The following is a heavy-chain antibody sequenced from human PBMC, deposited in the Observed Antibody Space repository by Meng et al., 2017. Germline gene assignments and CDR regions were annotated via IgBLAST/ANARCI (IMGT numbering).Heavy chain of an antibody. CDR1: GYTFTGYY. CDR2: INPNSGGT. D-gene: IGHD3-10*01. CDR3: ARDLSDGSGSLLLFY. Sequence: ASVKVSCKASGYTFTGYYMPWVRQAPGQGLEWMGWINPNSGGTNYAQTFQGRVTMTRDTSISTAYMELRSLRSDDPAVYYCARDLSDGSGSLLLFYWGQGTLVTVSS. V-gene: IGHV1-2*02. J-gene: IGHJ4*02.